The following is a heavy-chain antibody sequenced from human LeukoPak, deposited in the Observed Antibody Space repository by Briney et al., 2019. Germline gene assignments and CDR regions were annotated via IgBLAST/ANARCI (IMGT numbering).Heavy chain of an antibody. Sequence: GGSLRLSCAASGFTFSDFHMCWIRQAPGKGLEWVSFSSTSGSTIFYADSVKGRFTISRDNAKNSLYLQMNSLRAEDTAVYYCARERADALDIWGPGTVVTVSS. V-gene: IGHV3-11*01. CDR1: GFTFSDFH. CDR3: ARERADALDI. J-gene: IGHJ3*02. CDR2: SSTSGSTI.